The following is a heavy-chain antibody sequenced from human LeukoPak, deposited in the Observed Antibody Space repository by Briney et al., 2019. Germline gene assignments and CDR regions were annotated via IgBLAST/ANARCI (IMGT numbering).Heavy chain of an antibody. J-gene: IGHJ1*01. D-gene: IGHD2-2*01. CDR1: GGTFSSYA. CDR2: IIPIFGTA. V-gene: IGHV1-69*05. CDR3: ASQCSSTSCYYDFQH. Sequence: SVKVSCKASGGTFSSYAISWVRQAPGQGLEWMGGIIPIFGTANYAQKFQGRVTITTDESTSTAYMELSSLRSEDTAEYYCASQCSSTSCYYDFQHWGQGTLVTVSS.